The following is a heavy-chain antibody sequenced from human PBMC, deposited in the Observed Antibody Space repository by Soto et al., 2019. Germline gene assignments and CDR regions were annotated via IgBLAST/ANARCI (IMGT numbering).Heavy chain of an antibody. J-gene: IGHJ4*02. CDR1: GFTFSSYA. CDR3: AKVPLSRYYDSSGYYYDFDY. D-gene: IGHD3-22*01. V-gene: IGHV3-23*01. Sequence: GSLRLSCAASGFTFSSYAMSWVRQAPGKGLEWVSAISGSGGSTYYADSVKGRFTISRDNSKNTLYLQVNSLRAEDTAVYYCAKVPLSRYYDSSGYYYDFDYWGQGTLVTVSS. CDR2: ISGSGGST.